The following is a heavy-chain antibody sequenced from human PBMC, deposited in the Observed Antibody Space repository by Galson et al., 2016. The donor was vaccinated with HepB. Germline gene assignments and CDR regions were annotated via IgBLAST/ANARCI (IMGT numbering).Heavy chain of an antibody. D-gene: IGHD3-10*01. CDR1: GAFISSGGYY. Sequence: TLSLTCNVSGAFISSGGYYWNWIRLHPGQGLEWIGCVYDSGSTYYNSSLESRATISVDTSENQFSLKLTSLTAADTAVYYCARGVSMVRGWLDPWGQGTRVTVSS. CDR2: VYDSGST. V-gene: IGHV4-31*03. CDR3: ARGVSMVRGWLDP. J-gene: IGHJ5*02.